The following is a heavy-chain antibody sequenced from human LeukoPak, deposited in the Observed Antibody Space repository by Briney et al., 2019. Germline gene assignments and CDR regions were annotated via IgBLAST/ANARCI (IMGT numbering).Heavy chain of an antibody. CDR2: INPNSGGT. V-gene: IGHV1-2*02. CDR1: GYTFTGYY. CDR3: AKDNLHDYGDYSRTGPAFDI. Sequence: GAPVKVSCKASGYTFTGYYMHWVRQAPGQGLEWMGWINPNSGGTNYAQKFQGRVTMTRDTSISTAYMELSRLRSDDTAVYYCAKDNLHDYGDYSRTGPAFDIWGQGTMVTVSP. D-gene: IGHD4-17*01. J-gene: IGHJ3*02.